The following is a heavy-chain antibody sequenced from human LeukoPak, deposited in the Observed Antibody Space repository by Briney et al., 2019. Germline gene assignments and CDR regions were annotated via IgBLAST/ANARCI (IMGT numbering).Heavy chain of an antibody. CDR1: GYSISSGYY. CDR3: ASTVTYYYDSSGYRPTDAFDI. CDR2: IYHSGST. V-gene: IGHV4-38-2*02. D-gene: IGHD3-22*01. J-gene: IGHJ3*02. Sequence: SETLSLTCTVSGYSISSGYYWGWIRQPPGKGLEWIGSIYHSGSTYYNPSLKSRVTISVDTSKNQFSLKLSSVTAADTAVYYCASTVTYYYDSSGYRPTDAFDIWGQGTMVTVSS.